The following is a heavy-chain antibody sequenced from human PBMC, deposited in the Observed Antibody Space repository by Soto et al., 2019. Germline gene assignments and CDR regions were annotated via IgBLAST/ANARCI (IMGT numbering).Heavy chain of an antibody. V-gene: IGHV3-30-3*01. CDR2: ISYDGSNK. J-gene: IGHJ6*02. D-gene: IGHD3-3*01. CDR1: GFTFSSYA. CDR3: ASDKPTGDFWSGYNFWYYGMDV. Sequence: PVGSLRLSCAASGFTFSSYAMHWVRQAPGKGLEWVAVISYDGSNKYYADSVKGRFTISRDNSKNTLYLQMNSLRAEDTAVYYCASDKPTGDFWSGYNFWYYGMDVWGQGTTVTVSS.